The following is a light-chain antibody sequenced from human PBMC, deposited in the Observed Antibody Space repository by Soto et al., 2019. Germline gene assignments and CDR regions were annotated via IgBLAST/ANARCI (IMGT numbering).Light chain of an antibody. CDR1: SSDVGAYNY. V-gene: IGLV2-14*01. CDR2: EVS. CDR3: SSFTNTSTRYV. J-gene: IGLJ1*01. Sequence: QSALTQPASVSGSPGQSITLSCTGTSSDVGAYNYVSWYQQHPGKAPKLMIYEVSNRPSGVSNRFSGSKSGNTASLTISVLQAEDEADYYGSSFTNTSTRYVFGTGTKVTVL.